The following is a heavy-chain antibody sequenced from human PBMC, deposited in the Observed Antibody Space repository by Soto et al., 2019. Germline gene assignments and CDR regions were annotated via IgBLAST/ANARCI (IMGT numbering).Heavy chain of an antibody. V-gene: IGHV3-11*01. D-gene: IGHD6-19*01. CDR2: ISSSGSTI. J-gene: IGHJ6*03. CDR1: GFTFSDYY. Sequence: QVQLVESGGGLVKPGGSLRLSCAASGFTFSDYYMSWIRQAPGKGLEWVSYISSSGSTIYYADSVKGRFTISRDNAKNSLYLQMHSLRAEDTAVYYCARAVAGTSAYYYHFYYMDVWGKGTTVTVSS. CDR3: ARAVAGTSAYYYHFYYMDV.